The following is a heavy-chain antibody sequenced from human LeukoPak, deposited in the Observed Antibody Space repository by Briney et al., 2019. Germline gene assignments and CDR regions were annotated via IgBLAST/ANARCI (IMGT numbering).Heavy chain of an antibody. J-gene: IGHJ5*02. CDR1: GFTFSSYSMN. V-gene: IGHV4-39*01. CDR3: ARQTTRRNWFDP. CDR2: VYYSGST. D-gene: IGHD1-14*01. Sequence: GSLRLSCAASGFTFSSYSMNWVRQAPGKGLEWIGSVYYSGSTYSNPSLTSRVTISVDTSKNQFSLKLSSVTAADTAVYYCARQTTRRNWFDPWGQGTLVTVSS.